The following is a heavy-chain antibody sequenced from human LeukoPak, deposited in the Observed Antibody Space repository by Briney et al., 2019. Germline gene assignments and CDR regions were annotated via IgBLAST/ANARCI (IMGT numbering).Heavy chain of an antibody. Sequence: ASVKVSCKASGYTFTSYYVHWVRQAPGQGLEWMGIINPSGGSTSYAQKFQGRVTMTRDTSTSTVYMELSSLRSEDTAVYYCARTYCGGDCYLHPWGQGTLVTVSS. CDR1: GYTFTSYY. CDR2: INPSGGST. V-gene: IGHV1-46*01. CDR3: ARTYCGGDCYLHP. D-gene: IGHD2-21*02. J-gene: IGHJ5*02.